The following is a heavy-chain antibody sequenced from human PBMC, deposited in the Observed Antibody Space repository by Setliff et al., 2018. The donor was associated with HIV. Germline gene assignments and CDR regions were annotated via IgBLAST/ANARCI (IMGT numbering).Heavy chain of an antibody. CDR2: IHYSGST. D-gene: IGHD1-26*01. V-gene: IGHV4-31*03. CDR3: ARLRANRGLGTAYFDS. Sequence: PSETLSLTCTVSGGSISSGGYYWSWIRQHPGKGLEWIEYIHYSGSTFYADSVMDRFTISRDSSKNTLYLQMNSLKAEDAAVYYCARLRANRGLGTAYFDSWGQGTLVTVSS. CDR1: GGSISSGGYY. J-gene: IGHJ4*02.